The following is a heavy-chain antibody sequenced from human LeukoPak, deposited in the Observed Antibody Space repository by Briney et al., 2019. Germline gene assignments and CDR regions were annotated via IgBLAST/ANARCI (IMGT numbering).Heavy chain of an antibody. CDR1: GFTFSTYA. J-gene: IGHJ3*02. CDR2: ISSSGSTI. CDR3: ARDHYYGSGALPDAFDI. D-gene: IGHD3-10*01. Sequence: PGGSLRLSCEASGFTFSTYAMNWVRQAPGKGLEWVSYISSSGSTIYYADSVKGRFTISRDNAKNSLYLQMNSLRAEDTAVYYCARDHYYGSGALPDAFDIWGQGTMVTVSS. V-gene: IGHV3-48*03.